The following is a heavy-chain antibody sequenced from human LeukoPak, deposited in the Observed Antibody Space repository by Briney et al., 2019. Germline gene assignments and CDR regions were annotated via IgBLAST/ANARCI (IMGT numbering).Heavy chain of an antibody. CDR2: INPNSGGT. Sequence: ASVKVSCKASGYTFTGYYMHWVRQAPGQGLEWMGRINPNSGGTNYAQKFQGRVTMTRDTSISTAYMELSRLRSDDTAVYYCARSYDSSGSNSDFDYWGQGTLVTVSS. J-gene: IGHJ4*02. D-gene: IGHD3-22*01. CDR1: GYTFTGYY. V-gene: IGHV1-2*06. CDR3: ARSYDSSGSNSDFDY.